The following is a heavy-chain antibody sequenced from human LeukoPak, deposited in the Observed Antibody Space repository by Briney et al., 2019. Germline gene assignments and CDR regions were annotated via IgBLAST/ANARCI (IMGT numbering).Heavy chain of an antibody. V-gene: IGHV3-30*18. CDR3: AKDPMVRGVINGMDV. CDR1: GFTFSSYG. CDR2: ISYDGRNN. Sequence: GGSLRLSCAASGFTFSSYGIHWVRQAPGKGLEWVAVISYDGRNNHYADSVKGRFTISRDNSQNTLYLQMNSLRPDDTAVYYCAKDPMVRGVINGMDVWGQGTTVIVSS. D-gene: IGHD3-10*01. J-gene: IGHJ6*02.